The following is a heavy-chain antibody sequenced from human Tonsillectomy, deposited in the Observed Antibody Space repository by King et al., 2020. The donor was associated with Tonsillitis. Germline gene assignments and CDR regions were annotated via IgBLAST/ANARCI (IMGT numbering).Heavy chain of an antibody. CDR2: IGATGYT. CDR1: GFTFSNYD. J-gene: IGHJ3*02. CDR3: ARDRGWVGGIDI. V-gene: IGHV3-13*04. Sequence: VQLVESGGGLVQPGGSLRLSCAASGFTFSNYDMHWVRQGTGRGLEWVSTIGATGYTYYSDSVKGRFTISREDAKNSLFLQMNSLTAGDTAVYYCARDRGWVGGIDIWGQGTMVTVSS. D-gene: IGHD3-10*01.